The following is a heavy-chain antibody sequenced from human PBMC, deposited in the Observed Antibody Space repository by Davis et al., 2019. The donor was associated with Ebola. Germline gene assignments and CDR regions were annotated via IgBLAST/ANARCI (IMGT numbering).Heavy chain of an antibody. CDR3: AIPDCSGANCYSVYIKN. V-gene: IGHV3-33*01. CDR2: IWYDGSRK. Sequence: WGSLRLSCAASGFNFRSYGMHWVRQAPDEGLEWVAVIWYDGSRKYYGDSVKGRFTISRDNSNNLLYLQMNSLRAEDTAVYYCAIPDCSGANCYSVYIKNWGQGTTVTVSS. J-gene: IGHJ6*02. D-gene: IGHD2-15*01. CDR1: GFNFRSYG.